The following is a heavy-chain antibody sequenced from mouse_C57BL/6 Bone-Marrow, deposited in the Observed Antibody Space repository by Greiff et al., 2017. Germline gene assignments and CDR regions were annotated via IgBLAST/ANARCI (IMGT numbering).Heavy chain of an antibody. J-gene: IGHJ1*03. CDR3: ARTGYCDV. Sequence: QVQLQQSGPGLVQPSQSLSITCTVSGFSLTSYGVHWVRQSPGKGLAWLGVIWSGGSTDYNAAFISRLSISKDNSKSQVFFKMNSLQADDTAIYYCARTGYCDVWGTGTTVTVSS. V-gene: IGHV2-2*01. CDR1: GFSLTSYG. CDR2: IWSGGST.